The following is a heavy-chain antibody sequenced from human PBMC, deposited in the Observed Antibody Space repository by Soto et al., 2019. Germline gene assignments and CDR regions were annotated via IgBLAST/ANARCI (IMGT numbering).Heavy chain of an antibody. CDR2: IIPIFGTA. CDR1: GGTFSSYA. Sequence: SVKVSCKASGGTFSSYAISWVRQAPGQGLEWMGGIIPIFGTANYAQKFQGGVTITADESTSTAYMELSSLRSEDTAVYYCARTYDFWSGYYSNYYYYGMDVWGQGTTVTVSS. D-gene: IGHD3-3*01. CDR3: ARTYDFWSGYYSNYYYYGMDV. J-gene: IGHJ6*02. V-gene: IGHV1-69*13.